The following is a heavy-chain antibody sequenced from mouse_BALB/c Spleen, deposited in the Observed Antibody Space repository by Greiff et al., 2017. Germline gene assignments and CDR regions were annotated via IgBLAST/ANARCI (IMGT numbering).Heavy chain of an antibody. J-gene: IGHJ4*01. CDR1: GFSLTGYG. CDR2: IWGDGST. Sequence: QVQLKESGPGLVAPSQSLSITCTVSGFSLTGYGVNWVRQPPGKGLEWLGMIWGDGSTDYNSALKSRLSISKDNSKSQVFLKMNSLQTDDTARYYCARQGYGLDYAMDYWGQGTSVTVSS. V-gene: IGHV2-6-7*01. CDR3: ARQGYGLDYAMDY. D-gene: IGHD2-2*01.